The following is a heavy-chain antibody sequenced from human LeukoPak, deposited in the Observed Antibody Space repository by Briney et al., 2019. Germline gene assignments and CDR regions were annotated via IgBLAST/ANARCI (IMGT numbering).Heavy chain of an antibody. J-gene: IGHJ4*02. CDR1: GYKLTNNW. Sequence: GESLKISCKISGYKLTNNWIGWVRQVPGKGLEWMGIIYPGDSDTRYSPSFQGQVTISADKSISTAYLQWSSLKASDTAMYYCARKGVGMASGQIDYWGQGTLVTVSS. CDR3: ARKGVGMASGQIDY. V-gene: IGHV5-51*01. D-gene: IGHD2-21*01. CDR2: IYPGDSDT.